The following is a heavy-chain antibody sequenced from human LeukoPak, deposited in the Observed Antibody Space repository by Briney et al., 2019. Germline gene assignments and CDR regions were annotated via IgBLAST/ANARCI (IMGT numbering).Heavy chain of an antibody. CDR2: IIPIFGTA. Sequence: ASVKVSCKASGGTFSSYAISWVRLAPGQGLEWMGRIIPIFGTANYAQKFQGRVTITADKSASTAYMELSRLRSEDTAVDYCARAVRSGDSSGYYYWGKGTRGSVFS. CDR1: GGTFSSYA. V-gene: IGHV1-69*06. D-gene: IGHD3-22*01. CDR3: ARAVRSGDSSGYYY. J-gene: IGHJ4*02.